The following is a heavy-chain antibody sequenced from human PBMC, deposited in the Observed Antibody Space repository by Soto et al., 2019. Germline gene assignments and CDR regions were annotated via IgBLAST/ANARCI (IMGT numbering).Heavy chain of an antibody. D-gene: IGHD6-19*01. CDR3: AKDRVSSIAVAAVMVNWFDP. Sequence: VGSLRLSCAASGFTFSSYAMSWVRQAPGKGLEWVSAISGSGGSTYYADPVKGRFTISRDNSKNTLYLQMNSLRAEDTAVYYCAKDRVSSIAVAAVMVNWFDPWGQGTLVIVSS. J-gene: IGHJ5*02. V-gene: IGHV3-23*01. CDR2: ISGSGGST. CDR1: GFTFSSYA.